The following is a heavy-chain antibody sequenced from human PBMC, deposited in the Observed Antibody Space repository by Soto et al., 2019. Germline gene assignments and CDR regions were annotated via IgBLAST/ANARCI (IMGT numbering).Heavy chain of an antibody. D-gene: IGHD3-22*01. CDR2: ISAYNGNT. CDR1: GYTFTSYG. CDR3: AREESFASVVIFKGEDPYLPSGWFDP. Sequence: ASVKVSCKASGYTFTSYGISWVRQAPGQGLEWMGWISAYNGNTNYAQKLQGRVTMTTDTSTSTAYMELRSLRSDDTAVYYCAREESFASVVIFKGEDPYLPSGWFDPWGQGTLVTVSS. V-gene: IGHV1-18*01. J-gene: IGHJ5*02.